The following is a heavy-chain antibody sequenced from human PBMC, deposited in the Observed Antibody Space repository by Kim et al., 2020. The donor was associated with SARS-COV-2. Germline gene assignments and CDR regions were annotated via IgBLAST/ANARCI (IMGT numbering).Heavy chain of an antibody. CDR2: VSYDGSEK. D-gene: IGHD7-27*01. Sequence: GGSLRLSCADSGFTSGFTLNNYGMHWVRQTPGKGLEWVAVVSYDGSEKYYADSVKGRFTISRDNSKNTVYLQMDSLRAEDTAVYYCARENWGTYDYWGQGTLVTVSS. V-gene: IGHV3-33*08. CDR3: ARENWGTYDY. J-gene: IGHJ4*02. CDR1: GFTLNNYG.